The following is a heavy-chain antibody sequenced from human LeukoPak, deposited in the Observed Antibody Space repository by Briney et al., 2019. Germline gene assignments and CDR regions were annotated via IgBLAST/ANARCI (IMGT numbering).Heavy chain of an antibody. V-gene: IGHV3-7*05. CDR3: ARVLGGQCSGTSCHFVGLDP. D-gene: IGHD2-2*01. CDR1: GFTFSGSP. Sequence: GGSLRLSFGASGFTFSGSPMHSVPQAPGKGLEWVPHIKQDGNETYYVDSVKRRFTVSRDNAKNSLYLQMNTLSAEDTAVYYCARVLGGQCSGTSCHFVGLDPWGRGTLVTVSS. J-gene: IGHJ5*02. CDR2: IKQDGNET.